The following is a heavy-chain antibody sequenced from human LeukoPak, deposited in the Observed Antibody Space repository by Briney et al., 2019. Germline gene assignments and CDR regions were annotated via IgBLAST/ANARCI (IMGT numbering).Heavy chain of an antibody. Sequence: GESLKISCKGSGYSFTSYWIGWVQQTPGKGLEWMGIIYPGDSDTRYSPSFQGLVTISADKYISTAYLQWSSLTASDTAMYYCARRAAGTDYWGQGTLVTVSS. CDR3: ARRAAGTDY. CDR1: GYSFTSYW. J-gene: IGHJ4*02. V-gene: IGHV5-51*07. D-gene: IGHD6-13*01. CDR2: IYPGDSDT.